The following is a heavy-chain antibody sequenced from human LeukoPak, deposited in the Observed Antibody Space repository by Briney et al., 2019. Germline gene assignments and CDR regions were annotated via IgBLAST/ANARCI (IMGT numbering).Heavy chain of an antibody. D-gene: IGHD6-13*01. CDR3: ARHGYSRSWYTNWSYYYYMNV. V-gene: IGHV5-51*01. CDR1: GYSFTSYW. CDR2: IYPGDSDT. Sequence: PGESLKISCKGSGYSFTSYWIGWVRQMPGKGLEWMGIIYPGDSDTRYSPSFQGQVTISADKSISTAYLQWSSLKASDTAMYYCARHGYSRSWYTNWSYYYYMNVWGKGTTVTVSS. J-gene: IGHJ6*03.